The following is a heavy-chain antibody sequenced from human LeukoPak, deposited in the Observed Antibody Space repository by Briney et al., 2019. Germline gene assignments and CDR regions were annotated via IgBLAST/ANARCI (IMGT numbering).Heavy chain of an antibody. Sequence: ASVKVSCKASGYTLTSYGINWMRQAPGQGLERLGWISTQSGNTNYAQKVQDRLTLTTDRSTNTAYMELRSLRGDDTAVYYCARGAYGDKWGQGTLVTVSS. D-gene: IGHD4-17*01. CDR3: ARGAYGDK. V-gene: IGHV1-18*01. CDR1: GYTLTSYG. CDR2: ISTQSGNT. J-gene: IGHJ4*02.